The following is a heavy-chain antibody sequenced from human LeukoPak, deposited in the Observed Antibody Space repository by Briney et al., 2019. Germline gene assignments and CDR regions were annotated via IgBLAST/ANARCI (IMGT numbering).Heavy chain of an antibody. Sequence: GGSLRLSCAASGFTFSSYAMSWVRQAPGKGLEWVSAISGSGGSTYYADSVKGRFTISRDNSKNTLYLQMNSRRAEDTAVYYCAKRLYGDYAIDYWGQGTLVTVSS. CDR3: AKRLYGDYAIDY. D-gene: IGHD4-17*01. CDR2: ISGSGGST. J-gene: IGHJ4*02. CDR1: GFTFSSYA. V-gene: IGHV3-23*01.